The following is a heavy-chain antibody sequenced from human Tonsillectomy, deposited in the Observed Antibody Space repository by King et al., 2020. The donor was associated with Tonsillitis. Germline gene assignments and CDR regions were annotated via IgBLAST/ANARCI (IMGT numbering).Heavy chain of an antibody. CDR2: IYPGDSDT. CDR1: GYSFTNYW. D-gene: IGHD3-22*01. CDR3: ARRDYYDSSGYYSIYFDY. Sequence: VQLVESGAEVKXSGESLKISCKGSGYSFTNYWIGWVXQMPGKGLEWMGIIYPGDSDTRYSPSFQGQVIISVDKSISTAYLQWSSLKASDTAMYYCARRDYYDSSGYYSIYFDYWGQGTLVTVSS. V-gene: IGHV5-51*01. J-gene: IGHJ4*02.